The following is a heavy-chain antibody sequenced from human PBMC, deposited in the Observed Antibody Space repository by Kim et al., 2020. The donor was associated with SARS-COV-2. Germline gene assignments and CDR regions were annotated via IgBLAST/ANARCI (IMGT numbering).Heavy chain of an antibody. J-gene: IGHJ5*02. CDR2: INPNSGGT. Sequence: ASVKVSCKASGYTFTGYYMHWVRQAPGQGLEWMGRINPNSGGTNYAQKFQGRVTMTRDTSISTAYMELSRLRSDDTAMYYCARGKPGPVGPFDPWGQGTLVTVSS. CDR3: ARGKPGPVGPFDP. CDR1: GYTFTGYY. V-gene: IGHV1-2*06. D-gene: IGHD1-26*01.